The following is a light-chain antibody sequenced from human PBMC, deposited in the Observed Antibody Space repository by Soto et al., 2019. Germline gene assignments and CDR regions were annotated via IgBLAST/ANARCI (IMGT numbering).Light chain of an antibody. CDR2: EVS. CDR1: SSDVGGYNY. J-gene: IGLJ1*01. CDR3: SSYAGSNEGV. Sequence: QPVLTQPPSASGAAGHAVTISCTGTSSDVGGYNYVSWYQQYPGKAPKRMIYEVSKRPSGVPDRFSGSKSGNTASLTVSGLQAEDEADYYCSSYAGSNEGVFGTGTKVTVL. V-gene: IGLV2-8*01.